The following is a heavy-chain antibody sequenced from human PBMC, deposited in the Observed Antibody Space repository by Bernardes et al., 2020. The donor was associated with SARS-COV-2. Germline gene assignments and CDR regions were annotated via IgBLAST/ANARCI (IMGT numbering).Heavy chain of an antibody. CDR2: VDWNDDK. V-gene: IGHV2-70*11. CDR1: GFSLSTSGLC. Sequence: SGPTLLKPTQTLTLTCTFSGFSLSTSGLCVNWIRQPPGKALEWLARVDWNDDKYYNTSLKTRLSISKDTSKNQVILTMTNMDPVDTATYYCARIGSSDYDTSGYYSDYWGQGTLVTVSS. CDR3: ARIGSSDYDTSGYYSDY. J-gene: IGHJ4*02. D-gene: IGHD3-22*01.